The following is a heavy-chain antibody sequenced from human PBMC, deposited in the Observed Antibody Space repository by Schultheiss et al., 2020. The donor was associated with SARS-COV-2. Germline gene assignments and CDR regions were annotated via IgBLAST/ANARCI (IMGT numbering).Heavy chain of an antibody. J-gene: IGHJ4*02. CDR2: IYFTGIT. CDR1: GSSITGFF. Sequence: SETLSLTCSVSGSSITGFFWTWIRQPPGKGLDPIGNIYFTGITKYNPSLKSRVTMSVDTSKNQFSLKLGSVTAADTAVYFCARATRVESLFSVRGGSFDFWGRGALVTVSS. D-gene: IGHD5-24*01. CDR3: ARATRVESLFSVRGGSFDF. V-gene: IGHV4-59*01.